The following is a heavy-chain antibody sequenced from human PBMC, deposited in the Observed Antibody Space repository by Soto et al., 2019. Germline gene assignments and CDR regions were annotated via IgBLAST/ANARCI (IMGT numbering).Heavy chain of an antibody. CDR2: ISGSGGST. CDR3: AEPAVLLRYFDWSPYYFDY. J-gene: IGHJ4*02. V-gene: IGHV3-23*01. D-gene: IGHD3-9*01. CDR1: GFTFSSYA. Sequence: EVQLLESGGGLVQPGGSLRLSCAASGFTFSSYAMSWVRQAPGKGLEWVSAISGSGGSTYYADSVKGRFTISRDNSKNTLYLQMNSLRAEDTAVYYCAEPAVLLRYFDWSPYYFDYWGQGTLVTVSS.